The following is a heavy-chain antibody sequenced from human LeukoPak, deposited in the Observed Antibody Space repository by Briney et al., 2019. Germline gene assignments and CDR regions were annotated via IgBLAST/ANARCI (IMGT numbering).Heavy chain of an antibody. J-gene: IGHJ5*02. D-gene: IGHD6-13*01. Sequence: ASVKVSCKASGYTFTGYYIHWVRQAPGQGLEWMGRINPNTGGTDYAQKFQGRVTMSRDTSITTAYMELSRLTSDDTAIYYCAKVPPSITAAGNWLGPWGQGALVTVSS. CDR1: GYTFTGYY. CDR3: AKVPPSITAAGNWLGP. CDR2: INPNTGGT. V-gene: IGHV1-2*06.